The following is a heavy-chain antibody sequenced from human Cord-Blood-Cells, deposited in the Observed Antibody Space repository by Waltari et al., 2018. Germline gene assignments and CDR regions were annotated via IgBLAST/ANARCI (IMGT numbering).Heavy chain of an antibody. Sequence: QVQLVQSGAEVKKPGASVKVSCKASGYTFPGYYMHWVRQAPGQGLKWRGWSNPDSGSTNYAQKVQGRVTMTRDTSISTAYMELSRLRSDDTAVYYCARELGGATTRYFQHWGQGTLVTVSS. CDR3: ARELGGATTRYFQH. CDR1: GYTFPGYY. V-gene: IGHV1-2*02. D-gene: IGHD1-26*01. CDR2: SNPDSGST. J-gene: IGHJ1*01.